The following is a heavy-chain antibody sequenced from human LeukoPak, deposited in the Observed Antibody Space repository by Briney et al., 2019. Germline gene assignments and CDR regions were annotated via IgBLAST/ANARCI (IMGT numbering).Heavy chain of an antibody. Sequence: GGSLRLSCAASGFTFSSYAMSWVRQAPGKGLEWVSAISGSGGSTYYADSVKGRFIISRDNSKNTLYLQMNSLRAEDTAIYYCAKDVPFSMVRGEDYWGQGALVTVSS. CDR3: AKDVPFSMVRGEDY. D-gene: IGHD3-10*01. V-gene: IGHV3-23*01. J-gene: IGHJ4*02. CDR2: ISGSGGST. CDR1: GFTFSSYA.